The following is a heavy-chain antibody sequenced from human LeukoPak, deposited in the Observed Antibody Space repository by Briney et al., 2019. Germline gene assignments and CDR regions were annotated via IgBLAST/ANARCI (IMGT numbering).Heavy chain of an antibody. CDR2: IKSKTDGGTT. J-gene: IGHJ4*02. D-gene: IGHD2-2*01. Sequence: GGSLRLSCAASGFTFSNAWMSWVRQAPGKGLEWVGRIKSKTDGGTTDYAVPVKGRFTISRDDSKNTLYLQMNSLKTEDTAVYYCTTRYLGYCSSTSCSNWGQGTLVTVSS. CDR3: TTRYLGYCSSTSCSN. V-gene: IGHV3-15*01. CDR1: GFTFSNAW.